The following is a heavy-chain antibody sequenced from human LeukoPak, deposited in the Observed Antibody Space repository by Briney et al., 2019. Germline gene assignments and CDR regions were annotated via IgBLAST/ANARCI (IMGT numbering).Heavy chain of an antibody. V-gene: IGHV4-38-2*02. J-gene: IGHJ4*02. Sequence: SPSETLSLTCTVSGYSISSGYYWGWIRQPPGKGLEWIGSIYHSGSTYYNPSLKSRVTISVDTSKNQFSLKLSSVTAADTAVYYCAGSPQRGSVPAAEKLFDYWGQGTLVTVSS. CDR1: GYSISSGYY. CDR2: IYHSGST. D-gene: IGHD2-2*01. CDR3: AGSPQRGSVPAAEKLFDY.